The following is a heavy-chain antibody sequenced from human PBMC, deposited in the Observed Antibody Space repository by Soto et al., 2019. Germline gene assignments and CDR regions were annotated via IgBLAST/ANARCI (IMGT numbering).Heavy chain of an antibody. Sequence: QVQLVQSGAEVKKPGSSVKVSCKASGGTFSSYAISWVRQAPGQGLEWMGGIIPIFGTANYAQKFQGRVTITADESTSTAYMELSSLRSEDTSVYYCAREGDIVVVVAATRGAAFDIWGQGTMVTVSS. CDR1: GGTFSSYA. J-gene: IGHJ3*02. V-gene: IGHV1-69*12. CDR3: AREGDIVVVVAATRGAAFDI. CDR2: IIPIFGTA. D-gene: IGHD2-15*01.